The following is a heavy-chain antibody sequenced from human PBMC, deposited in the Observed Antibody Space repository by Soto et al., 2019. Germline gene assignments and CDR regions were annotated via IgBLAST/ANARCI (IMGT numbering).Heavy chain of an antibody. CDR2: IYYSGST. V-gene: IGHV4-59*08. D-gene: IGHD5-18*01. J-gene: IGHJ4*02. CDR3: ARRYGSGFDY. Sequence: SETLSLTCTVSGGTISSYYWSCIRQPPGKGLEWIGYIYYSGSTNYNPSLKSRVTISVDTSKNQFSLKLSSVTAADTAVYYCARRYGSGFDYWGQGTLGTVSS. CDR1: GGTISSYY.